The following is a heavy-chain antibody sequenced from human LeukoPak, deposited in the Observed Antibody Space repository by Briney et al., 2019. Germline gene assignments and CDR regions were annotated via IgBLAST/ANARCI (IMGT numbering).Heavy chain of an antibody. Sequence: PGGSLRLSCAASGFTFSDYYMSWIRQAPGKGLEWVSYISSSSSYTNYADSVKGRFTISRDNAKNSLYLQMNSLRAEDTAVYYCAREKVTKVSGWDYYYGMDVWGQGTTVTVSS. J-gene: IGHJ6*02. CDR2: ISSSSSYT. CDR1: GFTFSDYY. D-gene: IGHD3-10*01. V-gene: IGHV3-11*05. CDR3: AREKVTKVSGWDYYYGMDV.